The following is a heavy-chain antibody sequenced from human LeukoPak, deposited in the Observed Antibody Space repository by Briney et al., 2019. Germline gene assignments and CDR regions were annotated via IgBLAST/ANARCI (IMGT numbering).Heavy chain of an antibody. J-gene: IGHJ5*02. Sequence: GGSLRLSCAASGFTFSSYAMHWVRQAPGKGLEWVAVISYDGSNKHYADSVKGRFTISRDNSKNTLYLQMNSLRAEDTAVYYCARGRFRSGWYNWFDPWGQGTLVTVSS. V-gene: IGHV3-30-3*01. CDR1: GFTFSSYA. CDR3: ARGRFRSGWYNWFDP. CDR2: ISYDGSNK. D-gene: IGHD6-19*01.